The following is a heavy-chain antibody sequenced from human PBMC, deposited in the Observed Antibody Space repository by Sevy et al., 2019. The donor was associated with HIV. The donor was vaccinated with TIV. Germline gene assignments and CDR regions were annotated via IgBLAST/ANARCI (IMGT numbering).Heavy chain of an antibody. CDR3: ARDRGIAAAGTSDY. D-gene: IGHD6-13*01. V-gene: IGHV3-21*04. CDR1: GLRFSNYN. J-gene: IGHJ4*02. Sequence: GGSLRLSCAASGLRFSNYNMNWVRQAPGQGLEWVACISNSSSYIYYVDSVKGRFTISRDNAKNSLYLQMNSLRAEDTAVYYCARDRGIAAAGTSDYWGQGTLVTVSS. CDR2: ISNSSSYI.